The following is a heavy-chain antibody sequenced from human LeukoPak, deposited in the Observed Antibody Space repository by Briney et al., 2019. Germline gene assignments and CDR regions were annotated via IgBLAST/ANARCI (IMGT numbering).Heavy chain of an antibody. J-gene: IGHJ5*02. CDR3: ARSIGSSSSP. Sequence: ASVKVSCTASVYTFTTYDINWVRQATGQGLEWMGWMDPKSGNTAYAQNFQGRVTITRNTSITTAYMELTSLTSEDTAIYYCARSIGSSSSPWGQGTLVSVSS. D-gene: IGHD6-13*01. V-gene: IGHV1-8*03. CDR1: VYTFTTYD. CDR2: MDPKSGNT.